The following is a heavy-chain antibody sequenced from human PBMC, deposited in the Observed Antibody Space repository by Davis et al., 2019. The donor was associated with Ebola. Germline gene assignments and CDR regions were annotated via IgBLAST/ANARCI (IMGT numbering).Heavy chain of an antibody. CDR2: IYYSGST. CDR1: GGSISSGGYY. J-gene: IGHJ4*02. Sequence: PSETLSLTCTVSGGSISSGGYYWSWIRQHPGKGLEWIGYIYYSGSTYYNPSLKSRVTISVDTSKNQFSLKLSSVTAADTAVYYCARDGLPTHFDYWGQGTLVTVSS. CDR3: ARDGLPTHFDY. V-gene: IGHV4-31*03.